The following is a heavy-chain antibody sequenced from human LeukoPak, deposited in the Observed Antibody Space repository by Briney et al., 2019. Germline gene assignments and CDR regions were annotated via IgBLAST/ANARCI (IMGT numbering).Heavy chain of an antibody. D-gene: IGHD3-16*01. CDR3: ARETYYDYVWVLDY. V-gene: IGHV4-59*01. CDR1: GGSISSYY. Sequence: SETLSLTCTVSGGSISSYYWSWIRQPPGKGLEWIGYIYYSGSTNYNPSLRSRVTISVDTSKNQFSLKLSSVTAADTAVYYCARETYYDYVWVLDYWGQGTLVTVSS. CDR2: IYYSGST. J-gene: IGHJ4*02.